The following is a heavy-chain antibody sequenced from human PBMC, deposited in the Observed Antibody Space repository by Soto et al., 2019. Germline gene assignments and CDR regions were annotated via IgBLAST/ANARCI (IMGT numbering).Heavy chain of an antibody. V-gene: IGHV3-21*01. CDR3: ARDGPRLEWELPQGFDY. Sequence: GGSLRLSCAASGFTFSSYNMNWVRQAPGKGLEWVSSISSSSSYIYYADSGQGRFTIYRDNAKNSLFLQMNSLRAEDTAVYYCARDGPRLEWELPQGFDYWGQGTLVTVSS. CDR2: ISSSSSYI. CDR1: GFTFSSYN. J-gene: IGHJ4*02. D-gene: IGHD1-26*01.